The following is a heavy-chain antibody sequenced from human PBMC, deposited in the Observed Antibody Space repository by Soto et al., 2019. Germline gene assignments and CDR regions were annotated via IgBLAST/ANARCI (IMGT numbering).Heavy chain of an antibody. V-gene: IGHV4-34*01. CDR2: INHSGST. Sequence: SETLSLTCAVYGGSFSCYYLSWIRQPPGKGLEWIGEINHSGSTNYNPSLKSRVTISVDTSKNQFSLKLRSDDTAVYYCARDLQVPAAISGSYYYGMDVWGQGTTVTVSS. CDR1: GGSFSCYY. J-gene: IGHJ6*02. D-gene: IGHD2-2*02. CDR3: ARDLQVPAAISGSYYYGMDV.